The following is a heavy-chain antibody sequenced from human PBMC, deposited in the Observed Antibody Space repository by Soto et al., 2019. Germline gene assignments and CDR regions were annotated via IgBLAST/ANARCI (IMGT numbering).Heavy chain of an antibody. CDR1: GGSISSGGYY. CDR2: IYYSGST. Sequence: NPSETLSLTCTVSGGSISSGGYYWSWIRQHPGKGLEWIGYIYYSGSTYYNPSLKSRVTISVDTSKNQFSLKLSSVTAADTAVYYCARGRRDYYDSSGYYQDYWGQGTLLTVSS. V-gene: IGHV4-31*03. CDR3: ARGRRDYYDSSGYYQDY. J-gene: IGHJ4*02. D-gene: IGHD3-22*01.